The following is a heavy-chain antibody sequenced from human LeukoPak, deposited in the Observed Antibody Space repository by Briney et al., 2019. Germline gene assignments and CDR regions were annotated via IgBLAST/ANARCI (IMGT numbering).Heavy chain of an antibody. CDR2: VSYDGKKK. D-gene: IGHD3-3*01. Sequence: GGSLRLSCAASGFIFSNYAMHWVRRAPGKGLEWVAVVSYDGKKKYYADSVKGRFTISRDNSKNEQYLQVNSLRVEDSAVYYCARDPITVFGVVTGIRYYMDVWGKGTTVTVSS. CDR3: ARDPITVFGVVTGIRYYMDV. CDR1: GFIFSNYA. J-gene: IGHJ6*03. V-gene: IGHV3-30*04.